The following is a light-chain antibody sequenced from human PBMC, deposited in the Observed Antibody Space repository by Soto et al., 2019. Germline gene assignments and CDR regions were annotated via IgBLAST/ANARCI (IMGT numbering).Light chain of an antibody. CDR1: QGISNY. CDR2: AAS. CDR3: QHYDSARWT. Sequence: DIQMTQSPSSLSASVGARVPITCRARQGISNYLAWYPQKPGKAPKLLIYAASSLQSGVPSRFSGSGSGTDFTLTISSLEPEDFAVYYCQHYDSARWTFGLGTKV. V-gene: IGKV1-16*01. J-gene: IGKJ1*01.